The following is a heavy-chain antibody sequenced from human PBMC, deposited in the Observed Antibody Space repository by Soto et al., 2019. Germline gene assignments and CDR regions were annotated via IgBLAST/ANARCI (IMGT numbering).Heavy chain of an antibody. V-gene: IGHV4-39*07. CDR2: IYYSGST. D-gene: IGHD4-4*01. Sequence: LEILSLTCTVSGGSISSSSYYWGWIRQPPGKGLEWIGSIYYSGSTYYNPSLKSRVTISVDTSKKQFSLKLSSVTAADTAVYYCARGNTTVIKFYYYYGMDVWGQGTTVTVSS. CDR1: GGSISSSSYY. CDR3: ARGNTTVIKFYYYYGMDV. J-gene: IGHJ6*02.